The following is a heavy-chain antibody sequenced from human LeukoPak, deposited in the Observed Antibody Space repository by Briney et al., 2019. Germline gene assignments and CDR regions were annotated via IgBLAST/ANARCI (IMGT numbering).Heavy chain of an antibody. V-gene: IGHV4-30-4*01. J-gene: IGHJ6*02. Sequence: PSETLSLTCTVSGGSICSGDYSWSWIRQPPGKGLERVGYIYYSESTYYNPSLKSRVTVSVDTSKHQFSLKLSSVTAPDTAVYYCARDLGDYGDYYYYGMAVWGQGTTVTVSS. CDR2: IYYSEST. CDR3: ARDLGDYGDYYYYGMAV. D-gene: IGHD4-17*01. CDR1: GGSICSGDYS.